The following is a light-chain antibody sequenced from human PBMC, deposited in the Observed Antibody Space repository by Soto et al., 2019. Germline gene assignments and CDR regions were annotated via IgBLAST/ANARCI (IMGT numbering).Light chain of an antibody. CDR1: QSVSSSY. V-gene: IGKV3-20*01. CDR3: PEYGSSPWT. J-gene: IGKJ1*01. CDR2: GAS. Sequence: EIVLTQSPGTLSLSPGERATLSCRASQSVSSSYLAWYQQQPGQAPRLLIYGASSRATGIPDRFSGSGSGRAFTLTISRLETEDFAVYYCPEYGSSPWTFGQGTKVEIK.